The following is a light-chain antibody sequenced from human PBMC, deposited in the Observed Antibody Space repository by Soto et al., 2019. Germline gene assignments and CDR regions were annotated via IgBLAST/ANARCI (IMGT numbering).Light chain of an antibody. Sequence: EVVLTQSPATLSLSPGEGATLSCRASESVGSPNLAWYQQKPGQAPRLLFYDVSRRATGVPDRFSGSGSGADLTLTSSRLEPEDFAVYYCQHYGSSPRTFGPGTKVDIK. CDR2: DVS. CDR3: QHYGSSPRT. CDR1: ESVGSPN. J-gene: IGKJ3*01. V-gene: IGKV3-20*01.